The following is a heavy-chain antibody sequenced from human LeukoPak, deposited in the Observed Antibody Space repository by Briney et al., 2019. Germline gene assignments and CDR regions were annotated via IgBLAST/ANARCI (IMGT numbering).Heavy chain of an antibody. Sequence: KPSETLSPTCAVYGGSFSGYYWSWIRQPPGKGLEWIGEINHSGSTNYNPSLKSRVTISVDTSKNQFSLKLSSVTAADTAVYYCARRLFSYDLWSGYRLTAPNYCYYMDVWGKGTTVTVPS. D-gene: IGHD3-3*01. J-gene: IGHJ6*03. CDR1: GGSFSGYY. CDR2: INHSGST. CDR3: ARRLFSYDLWSGYRLTAPNYCYYMDV. V-gene: IGHV4-34*01.